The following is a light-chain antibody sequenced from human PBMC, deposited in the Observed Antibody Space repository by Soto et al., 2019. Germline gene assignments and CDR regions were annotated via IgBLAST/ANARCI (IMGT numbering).Light chain of an antibody. CDR1: RSNIGSDT. V-gene: IGLV1-44*01. CDR2: AHN. Sequence: QSVLTQPPSASGTPGQRVTISCSGSRSNIGSDTVNWYQHLPGTAPKLLIFAHNQRPSGVPDRFSGSKSGTSASLAISGLQSEDEADYYCATWDDSLNGVVFGGGTKVTVL. J-gene: IGLJ3*02. CDR3: ATWDDSLNGVV.